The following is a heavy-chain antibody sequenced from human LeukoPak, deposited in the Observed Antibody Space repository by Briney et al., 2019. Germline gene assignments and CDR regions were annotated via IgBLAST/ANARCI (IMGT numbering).Heavy chain of an antibody. CDR3: ARDRRATVIPYYYYYYGMDV. Sequence: GASVKVSCKASGYTFTSYGISWVRQAPGQGLEWMGWISAYNGNTNYAQKLQGRVTMTTDTSTSTAYMELRSLRSDDTAVYYCARDRRATVIPYYYYYYGMDVWGQGTTVTVSS. CDR2: ISAYNGNT. V-gene: IGHV1-18*01. D-gene: IGHD4-17*01. CDR1: GYTFTSYG. J-gene: IGHJ6*02.